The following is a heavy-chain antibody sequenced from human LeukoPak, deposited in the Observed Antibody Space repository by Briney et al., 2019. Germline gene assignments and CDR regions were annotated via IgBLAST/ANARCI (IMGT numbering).Heavy chain of an antibody. CDR2: ISGSGGST. CDR1: GFTFSSFA. D-gene: IGHD1-26*01. Sequence: GGSLRLSCAASGFTFSSFALSWVRQGPGKGLEWVSGISGSGGSTYYADSVKGRFTVSRDNSNNRLYLQMNSLRAEDTAVYYCAKDKGSGTYPPYWGQGTLVTVSS. V-gene: IGHV3-23*01. CDR3: AKDKGSGTYPPY. J-gene: IGHJ4*02.